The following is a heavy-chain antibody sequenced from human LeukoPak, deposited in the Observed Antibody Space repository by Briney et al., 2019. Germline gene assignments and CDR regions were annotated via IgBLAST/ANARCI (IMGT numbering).Heavy chain of an antibody. CDR2: ISGSGGST. CDR1: GFTFSSFA. D-gene: IGHD1-26*01. Sequence: GGSLRLSCAASGFTFSSFALSWVRQGPGKGLEWVSGISGSGGSTYYADSVKGRFTVSRDNSNNRLYLQMNSLRAEDTAVYYCAKDKGSGTYPPYWGQGTLVTVSS. V-gene: IGHV3-23*01. CDR3: AKDKGSGTYPPY. J-gene: IGHJ4*02.